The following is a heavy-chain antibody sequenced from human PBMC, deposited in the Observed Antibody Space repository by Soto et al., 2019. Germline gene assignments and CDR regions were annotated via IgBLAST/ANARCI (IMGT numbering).Heavy chain of an antibody. J-gene: IGHJ4*02. CDR1: GYSFTIYW. D-gene: IGHD6-13*01. CDR2: IDPSDSYT. CDR3: AVGSSIAAAGTDY. V-gene: IGHV5-10-1*01. Sequence: SGESLKISCKGSGYSFTIYWISWVRQMPGKGLEWMGRIDPSDSYTNYSPSFQGHVTISADKSISTAYLQWSSLKASDTAMYYCAVGSSIAAAGTDYWGQGTLVTVSS.